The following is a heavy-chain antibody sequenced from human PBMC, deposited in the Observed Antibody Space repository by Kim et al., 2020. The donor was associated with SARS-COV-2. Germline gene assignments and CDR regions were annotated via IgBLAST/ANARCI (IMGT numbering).Heavy chain of an antibody. Sequence: SETLSLTCTVSGGSINNYYWSWIRQPPGKRLEWIGYIYYSGSTNYNPSLKSRLTISVDTSQNQFSLKLSSVTAADTAVYYCARFTGAQYYFDFWGQGTLVTVSS. CDR2: IYYSGST. D-gene: IGHD1-26*01. CDR3: ARFTGAQYYFDF. CDR1: GGSINNYY. J-gene: IGHJ4*02. V-gene: IGHV4-59*01.